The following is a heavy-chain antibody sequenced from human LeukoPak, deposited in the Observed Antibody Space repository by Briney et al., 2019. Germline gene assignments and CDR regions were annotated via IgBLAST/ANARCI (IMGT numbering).Heavy chain of an antibody. CDR2: INANSGGT. CDR3: ARNGHGGNSFDY. J-gene: IGHJ4*02. V-gene: IGHV1-2*02. Sequence: ASVKVSCKASGYTFTGYYMHWVRQAPGQGLEWMGWINANSGGTDYAQKFQDRVTMTRDASISTAYMELSRLTSDDTAVYYCARNGHGGNSFDYWGQGTLVTVSS. CDR1: GYTFTGYY. D-gene: IGHD4-23*01.